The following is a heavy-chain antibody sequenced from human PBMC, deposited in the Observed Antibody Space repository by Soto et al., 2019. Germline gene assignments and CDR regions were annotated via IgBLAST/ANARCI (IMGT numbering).Heavy chain of an antibody. CDR1: GFTFSSYP. Sequence: EVQMLESGGGLVQPGGSLRLSCAASGFTFSSYPMSWVPQAPGKGLEGVSTISGSGGNTYYADSVKGRFSISRDNSKNTLRLQMNSLRADDTAVYYCAKDGASGSYPPYYYFGMDVWGQGTTVTVSS. CDR2: ISGSGGNT. CDR3: AKDGASGSYPPYYYFGMDV. D-gene: IGHD1-26*01. J-gene: IGHJ6*02. V-gene: IGHV3-23*01.